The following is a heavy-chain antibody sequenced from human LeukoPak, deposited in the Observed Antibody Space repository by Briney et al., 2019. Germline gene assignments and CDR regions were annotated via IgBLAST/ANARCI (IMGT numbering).Heavy chain of an antibody. J-gene: IGHJ1*01. Sequence: SVNVSCKASGGTFSSYAISWVRQAPGQGLEWMGGIIPIFGTANYAQKFQGRVTNTADKSTSTAYMELSSLRSEDTAVYYCARGKLTKYFQHWGQGTLVTVSS. CDR2: IIPIFGTA. CDR1: GGTFSSYA. D-gene: IGHD1-7*01. CDR3: ARGKLTKYFQH. V-gene: IGHV1-69*06.